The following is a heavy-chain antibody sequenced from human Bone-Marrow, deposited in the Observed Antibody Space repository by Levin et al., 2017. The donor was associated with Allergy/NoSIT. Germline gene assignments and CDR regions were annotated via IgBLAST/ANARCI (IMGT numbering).Heavy chain of an antibody. CDR2: ISYDGSNK. CDR1: GFTFSSYA. Sequence: SCAASGFTFSSYAMHWVRQAPGKGLEWVAVISYDGSNKYYADSVKGRFTISRDNSKNTLYLQMNSLRAEDTAVYYCARDQDIVVVVAATLDYWGQGTLVTVSS. D-gene: IGHD2-15*01. CDR3: ARDQDIVVVVAATLDY. V-gene: IGHV3-30-3*01. J-gene: IGHJ4*02.